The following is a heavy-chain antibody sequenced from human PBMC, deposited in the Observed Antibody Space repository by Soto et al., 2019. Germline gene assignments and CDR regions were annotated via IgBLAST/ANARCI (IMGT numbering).Heavy chain of an antibody. CDR2: VWYDGGNK. Sequence: QVQVVESGGGVVQPGRSLRLSCAASGFTFSSYGMHWVRQAPGKGLEWVALVWYDGGNKYYADSVKGRFTISRDNSKNTLYLQMNSLRDEDTAVYYCVRAAGYSGNDYVYYYGMDVWGQGTTVTVSS. J-gene: IGHJ6*02. V-gene: IGHV3-33*01. CDR1: GFTFSSYG. D-gene: IGHD5-12*01. CDR3: VRAAGYSGNDYVYYYGMDV.